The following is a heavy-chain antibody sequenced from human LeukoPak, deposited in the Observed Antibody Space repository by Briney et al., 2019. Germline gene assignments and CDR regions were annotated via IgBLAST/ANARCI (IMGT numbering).Heavy chain of an antibody. D-gene: IGHD4-17*01. CDR1: GFTFSSYA. CDR2: ISYDGSNK. CDR3: ARGPIPDYGDYRAFDY. Sequence: SGGSLRLSCAASGFTFSSYAMHWVRQAPGKWLGWVAVISYDGSNKYYAASVKGRFTISRDNSKNTLYLQMNSLRAEDTAVYYCARGPIPDYGDYRAFDYWGQGTLVTVSS. J-gene: IGHJ4*02. V-gene: IGHV3-30-3*01.